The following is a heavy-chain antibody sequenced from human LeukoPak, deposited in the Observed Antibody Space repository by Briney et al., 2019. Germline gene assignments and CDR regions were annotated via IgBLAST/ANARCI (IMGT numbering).Heavy chain of an antibody. CDR3: ARRGGTYRNSWYSFDI. D-gene: IGHD6-13*01. CDR1: GYTFTSYY. CDR2: IKPDSGGT. Sequence: ASVKVSCKASGYTFTSYYIHWVRQAPGQGLEWMGWIKPDSGGTNYAQKFQGRVTMTRDTSISTAYMELSSLRSDDTAVYYCARRGGTYRNSWYSFDIWGQGTMVTVSS. V-gene: IGHV1-2*02. J-gene: IGHJ3*02.